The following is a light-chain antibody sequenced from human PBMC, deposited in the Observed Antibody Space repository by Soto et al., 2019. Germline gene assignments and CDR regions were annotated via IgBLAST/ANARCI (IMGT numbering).Light chain of an antibody. CDR2: VAS. V-gene: IGKV3-20*01. CDR3: QQYTSYPLT. J-gene: IGKJ5*01. Sequence: EIVLTQSPGTLSLSPGERATLSCRASQSVTSNYLAWYQQQAGEAPRLLIYVASSRATGIPDRFSGSGSGTDFTLTISRLEPEDFALYYCQQYTSYPLTFGQGTRLEI. CDR1: QSVTSNY.